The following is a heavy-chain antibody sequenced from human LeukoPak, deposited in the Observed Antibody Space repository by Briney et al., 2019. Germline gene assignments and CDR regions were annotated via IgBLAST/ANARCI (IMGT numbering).Heavy chain of an antibody. V-gene: IGHV3-7*01. CDR2: IKYDGSEE. Sequence: GGSLRLSCAASGFTFSDYWMSWMRQAPGKGLEWVVNIKYDGSEEYYVDSVKGRFTISRDNAENSLYLQLSSLRVEDTAVYYCRSGGAAPGSFDNWGQGTLVTVSP. D-gene: IGHD6-13*01. CDR3: RSGGAAPGSFDN. CDR1: GFTFSDYW. J-gene: IGHJ4*02.